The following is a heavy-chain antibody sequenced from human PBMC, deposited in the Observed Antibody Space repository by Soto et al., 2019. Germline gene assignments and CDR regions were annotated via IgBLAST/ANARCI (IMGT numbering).Heavy chain of an antibody. D-gene: IGHD3-10*01. CDR3: TRGFGSGSSQTAVGY. J-gene: IGHJ4*02. CDR2: ISSRDSSV. Sequence: EVQLVESGGGLVKPGGSLRLSCTASGFTFSIYSMTWVRQAPGKGLEWVSTISSRDSSVYYVDSVKGRFTISRDNANNSLYLQMNSLRVEYTAVYYCTRGFGSGSSQTAVGYWGQGTLVTVSS. V-gene: IGHV3-21*01. CDR1: GFTFSIYS.